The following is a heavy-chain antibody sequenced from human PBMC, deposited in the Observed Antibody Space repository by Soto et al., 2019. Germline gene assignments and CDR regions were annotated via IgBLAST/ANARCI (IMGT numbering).Heavy chain of an antibody. V-gene: IGHV3-30*18. Sequence: QVQLVESGGGVVQPGRSLRLSCAASGFTFSSYGMHWVRQAPGKGLEWVAVISYDGSNKYYADSVKGRFTISRDNSKNTLYLQMNSLRAEDTAVYYCAKDNLARAAAYFDYWGQGTLVTVSS. CDR3: AKDNLARAAAYFDY. CDR1: GFTFSSYG. CDR2: ISYDGSNK. J-gene: IGHJ4*02. D-gene: IGHD6-25*01.